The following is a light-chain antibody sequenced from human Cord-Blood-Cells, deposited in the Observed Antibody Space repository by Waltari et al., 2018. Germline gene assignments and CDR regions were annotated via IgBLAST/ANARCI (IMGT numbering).Light chain of an antibody. CDR1: SSDDGGYNY. CDR3: SSYTSSSTLDVV. J-gene: IGLJ2*01. V-gene: IGLV2-14*01. CDR2: DVS. Sequence: QSALTQPAPVSWSPGQWIPTSGTGTSSDDGGYNYVSWYQQHPGKAPKRMIYDVSNRPSGVSNRCSGSKSGNTASLTISGLQAEDEADYYCSSYTSSSTLDVVFGGGTKLTVL.